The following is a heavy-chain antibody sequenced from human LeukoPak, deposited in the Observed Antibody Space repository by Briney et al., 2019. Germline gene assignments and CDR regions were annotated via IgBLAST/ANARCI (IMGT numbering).Heavy chain of an antibody. J-gene: IGHJ4*02. CDR1: GGTFSSYA. V-gene: IGHV1-69*04. CDR3: ASTSDCSTTSCPNAFGY. CDR2: IIPILGIA. D-gene: IGHD2-2*01. Sequence: ASVKVSCKASGGTFSSYAISWVRQAPGHGLEWMGRIIPILGIANYAQKFQGRVTITADKSTYTAYMELSSLRSEDTAVYYCASTSDCSTTSCPNAFGYWGQGTLVTVSS.